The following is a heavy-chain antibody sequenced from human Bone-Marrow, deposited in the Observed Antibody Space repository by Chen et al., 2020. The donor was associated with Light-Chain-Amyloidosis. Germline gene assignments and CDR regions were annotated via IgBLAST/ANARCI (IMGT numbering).Heavy chain of an antibody. J-gene: IGHJ4*02. CDR3: ARRNDY. V-gene: IGHV3-11*01. CDR1: GFTFSDYY. CDR2: MSSSGSTI. Sequence: SLRLSCAASGFTFSDYYMSWIRQAPGKGLEWVSYMSSSGSTIYYADSXXXXFTXXXXXXXXXXXXXMNSLRAEDTAVYYCARRNDYWGQGTLVTVSS.